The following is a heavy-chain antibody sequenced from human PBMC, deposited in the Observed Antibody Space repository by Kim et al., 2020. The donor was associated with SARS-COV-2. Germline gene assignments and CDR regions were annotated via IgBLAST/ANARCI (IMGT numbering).Heavy chain of an antibody. V-gene: IGHV3-23*01. CDR1: GFTFSSYA. J-gene: IGHJ6*02. Sequence: GGSLRLSCAASGFTFSSYAMSWVRQAPGKGLEWVSAISGSGGSTYYADSVKGRFTISRDNSKNTLYLQMNSLRAEDTAVYYCAKDQEGASSSWYFFVVTATALFAGMDVWGQGTTVTVSS. CDR2: ISGSGGST. CDR3: AKDQEGASSSWYFFVVTATALFAGMDV. D-gene: IGHD6-13*01.